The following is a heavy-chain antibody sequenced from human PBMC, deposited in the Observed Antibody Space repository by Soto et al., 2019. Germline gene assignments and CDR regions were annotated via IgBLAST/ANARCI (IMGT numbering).Heavy chain of an antibody. V-gene: IGHV1-69*01. D-gene: IGHD2-2*01. CDR3: ARVVILVPTASTHYCYHMDV. J-gene: IGHJ6*02. CDR2: IIPIVGTG. CDR1: GGTFSNYA. Sequence: QVQLVQSGAEVRKPGSSVTVSCKASGGTFSNYAISWVRQAPGQGLEWMGGIIPIVGTGSYAQKFQGRVTTTADEPTTRAYMELSSLRFEDTAVYYCARVVILVPTASTHYCYHMDVWGPGTTVTVSS.